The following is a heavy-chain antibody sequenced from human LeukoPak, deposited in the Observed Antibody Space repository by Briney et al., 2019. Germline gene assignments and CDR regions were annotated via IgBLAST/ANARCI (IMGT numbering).Heavy chain of an antibody. D-gene: IGHD4-11*01. V-gene: IGHV1-18*01. Sequence: ASVKVSCKASGYTFISYGFSWVRQAPGQGLEWMGWIRAYNGNTNYAQKLQGRVTMTTDTSTSTAYMELRSLRSDDTAVYYCARSLSDYSRFDYWGQGTLVTVSS. J-gene: IGHJ4*02. CDR1: GYTFISYG. CDR3: ARSLSDYSRFDY. CDR2: IRAYNGNT.